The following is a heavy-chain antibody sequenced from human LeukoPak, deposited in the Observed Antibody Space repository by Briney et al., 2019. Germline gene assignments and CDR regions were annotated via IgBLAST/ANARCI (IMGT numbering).Heavy chain of an antibody. CDR2: ISYDGSNK. CDR1: GFTFSSYA. J-gene: IGHJ4*02. V-gene: IGHV3-30-3*01. Sequence: GGSLRLSCAASGFTFSSYAMHWVRQAPGKGLEWVAVISYDGSNKYYADSVKGRFTISRDNSKNTLYLQMNSLRAEDTAVYYCARGIQLWRKLDYWGQGTLVTVSS. D-gene: IGHD5-18*01. CDR3: ARGIQLWRKLDY.